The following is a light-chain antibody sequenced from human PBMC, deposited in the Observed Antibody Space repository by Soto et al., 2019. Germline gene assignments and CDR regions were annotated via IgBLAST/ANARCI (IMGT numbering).Light chain of an antibody. Sequence: EIFLTQSPDTLSLSPGERATLTCRASQSVTNYIAWYQQRPGQAPRLLIYDASNRATGIPARFSGSGSGTDFTLTISSLEPEDFAVYYCQQRSNWPPGLTFGGGTKVEIK. CDR1: QSVTNY. CDR3: QQRSNWPPGLT. J-gene: IGKJ4*01. V-gene: IGKV3-11*01. CDR2: DAS.